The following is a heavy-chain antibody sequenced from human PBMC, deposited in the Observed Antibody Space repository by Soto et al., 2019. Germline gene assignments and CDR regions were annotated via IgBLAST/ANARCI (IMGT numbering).Heavy chain of an antibody. D-gene: IGHD6-13*01. CDR1: GFTFDYYA. CDR2: ISWNSGSI. V-gene: IGHV3-9*01. Sequence: LRLSCAASGFTFDYYAMRWVWQAPGKGLEWVSGISWNSGSIGYADSVKGRFTISRDNAKNSLYLQMNSLRAVDTALYYCAKDIGAAAAYYYYYYGMDVWGQGTTVTVSS. CDR3: AKDIGAAAAYYYYYYGMDV. J-gene: IGHJ6*02.